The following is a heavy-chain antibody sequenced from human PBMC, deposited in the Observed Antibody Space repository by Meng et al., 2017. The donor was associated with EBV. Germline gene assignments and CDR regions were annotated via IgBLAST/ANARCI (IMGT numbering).Heavy chain of an antibody. V-gene: IGHV1-3*04. CDR3: AREATTIYGDYITDADY. CDR1: GYTFTRYA. D-gene: IGHD4-17*01. Sequence: QVQLVQSGAEVKKPGSSVQVSCKASGYTFTRYAVHWVRQAPGQRLEWMGWINTVNSNTQYSQKFQGRVAISRDTSANTVYLLLTGLTSEDTAVYFCAREATTIYGDYITDADYWGQGTLFTVSS. J-gene: IGHJ4*02. CDR2: INTVNSNT.